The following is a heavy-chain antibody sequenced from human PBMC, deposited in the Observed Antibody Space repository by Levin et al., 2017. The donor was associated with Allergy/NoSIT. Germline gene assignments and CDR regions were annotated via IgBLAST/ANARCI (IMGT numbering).Heavy chain of an antibody. D-gene: IGHD1-1*01. CDR2: ISGDGNIT. CDR1: GFTFRTHW. CDR3: TRRTDITTTGTIDY. V-gene: IGHV3-74*01. Sequence: GESLKISCAASGFTFRTHWMHWVRQAPGKGLVWVSRISGDGNITNYADSVNGRFTFSRDNAKNTLYLQMNSLRAEDTAVYYCTRRTDITTTGTIDYWGQGTLVTVSS. J-gene: IGHJ4*02.